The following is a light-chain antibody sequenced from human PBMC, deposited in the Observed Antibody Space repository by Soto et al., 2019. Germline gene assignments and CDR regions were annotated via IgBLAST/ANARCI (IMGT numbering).Light chain of an antibody. CDR1: SSDVGGYEY. V-gene: IGLV2-14*01. J-gene: IGLJ1*01. CDR3: SSYRTGGSYV. CDR2: EVI. Sequence: QSALTQPASVSGSPGQSITISCTGTSSDVGGYEYVSWYQQYPGKAPKLMIYEVIDRPAGAPRRFSGSKSGNTASLTITGLQAEDEADYYCSSYRTGGSYVFGTGTKRTVL.